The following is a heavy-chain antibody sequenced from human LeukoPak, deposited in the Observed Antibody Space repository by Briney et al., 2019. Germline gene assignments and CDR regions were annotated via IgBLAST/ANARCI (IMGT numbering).Heavy chain of an antibody. CDR3: AKDRPNYHETNGHYYRRDGDS. J-gene: IGHJ5*01. CDR1: GFTFSFYA. V-gene: IGHV3-23*01. D-gene: IGHD3-22*01. CDR2: MSSSGDVT. Sequence: GGSLRLSCAASGFTFSFYAMSWVRQTPEKGLEWVASMSSSGDVTYYVASVKGRFTISRDNSRYTLYLQKNSLRVEDTAIYYCAKDRPNYHETNGHYYRRDGDSWGQGTLVTVSS.